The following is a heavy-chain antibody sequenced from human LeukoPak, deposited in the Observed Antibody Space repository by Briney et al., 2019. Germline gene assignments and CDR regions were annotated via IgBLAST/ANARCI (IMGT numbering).Heavy chain of an antibody. Sequence: SETLSLTCTVSGGSISSYYWSWIRQPPGKGLEWTGYIYYSGSTDYNPSLKSRVTISVDTSKNQFSLKLSSVTAADTAVYYCARNLPIRDAFDIWSQGTMVTVSS. J-gene: IGHJ3*02. D-gene: IGHD4-17*01. CDR3: ARNLPIRDAFDI. CDR2: IYYSGST. CDR1: GGSISSYY. V-gene: IGHV4-59*08.